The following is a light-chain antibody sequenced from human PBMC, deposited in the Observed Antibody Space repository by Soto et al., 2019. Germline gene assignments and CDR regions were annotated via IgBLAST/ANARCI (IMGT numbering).Light chain of an antibody. CDR3: QTWGTGIQV. Sequence: QPVLTQSPSASASLGASVKLTCTLSSGHSNYAIAWHQQQPEKGPRYLMKLNSDGGLNKGDGIPDRFSGSSSGAERYLTISNLQSEDEADYYCQTWGTGIQVFGGGTQLTVL. CDR2: LNSDGGL. V-gene: IGLV4-69*01. CDR1: SGHSNYA. J-gene: IGLJ3*02.